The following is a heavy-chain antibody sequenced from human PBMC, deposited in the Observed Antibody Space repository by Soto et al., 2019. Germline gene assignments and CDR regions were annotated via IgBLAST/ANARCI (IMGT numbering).Heavy chain of an antibody. V-gene: IGHV3-30*15. D-gene: IGHD1-26*01. Sequence: QVQLVESGGGVVEPGRSLRLSCAASGFTFRSYAMHWVRQAPGKGLEWVAVISHDGSVTYYSESVKGRFTMSRDNSKETLFLQMSSRRSEDTAIYYCAKDEYWESHFYYFMDLWGRGTTVTVSS. CDR2: ISHDGSVT. CDR3: AKDEYWESHFYYFMDL. CDR1: GFTFRSYA. J-gene: IGHJ6*03.